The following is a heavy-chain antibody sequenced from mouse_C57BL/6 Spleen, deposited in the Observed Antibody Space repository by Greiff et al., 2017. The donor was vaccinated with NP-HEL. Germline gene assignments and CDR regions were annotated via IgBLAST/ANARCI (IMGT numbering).Heavy chain of an antibody. D-gene: IGHD2-4*01. CDR1: GYTFTSYW. V-gene: IGHV1-7*01. CDR3: ARHDYDGYYAMDY. J-gene: IGHJ4*01. CDR2: INPSSGYT. Sequence: QVQLQQSGAELAKPGASVKLSCKASGYTFTSYWMHWVNQRPGQGLEWIGYINPSSGYTKYNQKFKDKATLTADKSSSTAYMQLSSLTYEDSAVYYCARHDYDGYYAMDYWGQGTSVTVSS.